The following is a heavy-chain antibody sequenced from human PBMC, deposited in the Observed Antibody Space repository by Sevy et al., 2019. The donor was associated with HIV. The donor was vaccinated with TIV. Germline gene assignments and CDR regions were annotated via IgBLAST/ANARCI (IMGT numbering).Heavy chain of an antibody. CDR3: ARGYFTRIQLRRFYGMDV. CDR2: INHSGST. J-gene: IGHJ6*02. V-gene: IGHV4-34*01. CDR1: GGSFSGYY. D-gene: IGHD5-18*01. Sequence: SETLSLTCAVYGGSFSGYYWSWIHQPPGKGLEWIGEINHSGSTNYNPSLKSRVTISVDTSKNQFSLKLSSVTAADTAVYYCARGYFTRIQLRRFYGMDVWGQGTTVTVSS.